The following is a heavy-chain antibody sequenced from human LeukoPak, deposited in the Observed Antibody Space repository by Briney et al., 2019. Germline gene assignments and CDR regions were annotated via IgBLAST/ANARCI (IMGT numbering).Heavy chain of an antibody. CDR3: ARGLEGYNWNDGRRDY. D-gene: IGHD1-1*01. CDR2: MNPSNANT. CDR1: GYTFTSYD. Sequence: ASVKVSCKASGYTFTSYDIHWVRQATGQGLEWLGWMNPSNANTGYARKFQGRVTMTRDTSISTAYMDLSSLGSEDTAVYCCARGLEGYNWNDGRRDYWGQGTLVTVSS. V-gene: IGHV1-8*01. J-gene: IGHJ4*02.